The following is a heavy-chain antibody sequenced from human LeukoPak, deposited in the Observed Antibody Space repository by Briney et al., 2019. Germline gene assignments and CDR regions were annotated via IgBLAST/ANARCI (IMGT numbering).Heavy chain of an antibody. J-gene: IGHJ3*02. Sequence: GGSLRLSCAASGFTVSNNYMRWVRQAPGKGLEWVSAISGSAVITFYADSVKGRFTISRDNSKNTLYLQMNSLRAEDTALYYCAKSRLSGINDAFDIWGQGTMVTVSS. CDR2: ISGSAVIT. D-gene: IGHD3-3*01. CDR1: GFTVSNNY. V-gene: IGHV3-23*01. CDR3: AKSRLSGINDAFDI.